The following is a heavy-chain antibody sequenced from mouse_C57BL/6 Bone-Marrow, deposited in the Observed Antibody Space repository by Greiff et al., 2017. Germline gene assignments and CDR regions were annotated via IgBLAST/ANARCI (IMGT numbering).Heavy chain of an antibody. CDR2: IDPENGDT. Sequence: EVQLVESGAELVRPGASVKLSCTASGFNIKDDYMHWVKQRPEQGLEWIGWIDPENGDTEYASKFQGKATITADTSSNTAYLQLSSLTSEDTAVYYCTTHIFYGYDVDDWGQGTTLTVSS. J-gene: IGHJ2*01. D-gene: IGHD2-2*01. CDR3: TTHIFYGYDVDD. V-gene: IGHV14-4*01. CDR1: GFNIKDDY.